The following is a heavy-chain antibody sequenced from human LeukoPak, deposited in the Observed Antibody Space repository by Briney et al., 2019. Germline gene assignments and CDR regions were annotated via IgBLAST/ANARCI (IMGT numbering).Heavy chain of an antibody. CDR1: GFTFSSYS. Sequence: GGSLRLSCAASGFTFSSYSMNWVRQAPGKGLEWVSSISSSSSYIYYADSVKGRFTISRDNAKNSLYLQMDSLRAEDTAVYYCARAYYGSGSYGPWGQGTLVTVSS. CDR2: ISSSSSYI. V-gene: IGHV3-21*01. CDR3: ARAYYGSGSYGP. J-gene: IGHJ5*02. D-gene: IGHD3-10*01.